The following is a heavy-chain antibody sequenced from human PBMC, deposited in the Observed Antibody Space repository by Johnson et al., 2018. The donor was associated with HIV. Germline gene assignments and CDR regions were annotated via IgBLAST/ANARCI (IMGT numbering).Heavy chain of an antibody. J-gene: IGHJ3*02. CDR2: IPGSSASR. V-gene: IGHV3-23*04. Sequence: VQLVESGGGLVQPGGSLRLSCVASGFTFSSYAMSWVRQAPGKGLEWVSVIPGSSASRYYADSVKGRFTISRENAKNSLYLQRNSLRAEDTAVYYCARDGIAAEPKWDAFDIWGQGTMVTVSS. CDR1: GFTFSSYA. D-gene: IGHD6-13*01. CDR3: ARDGIAAEPKWDAFDI.